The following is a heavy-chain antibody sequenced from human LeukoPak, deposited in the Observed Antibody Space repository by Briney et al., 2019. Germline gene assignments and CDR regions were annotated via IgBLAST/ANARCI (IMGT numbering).Heavy chain of an antibody. D-gene: IGHD2-2*01. CDR2: IRYDGSNE. V-gene: IGHV3-30*02. CDR1: GFTFSSYG. J-gene: IGHJ4*02. Sequence: GGSLRLSCAASGFTFSSYGIHWVRQAPGKGLEWVAFIRYDGSNEHYADSVKGRFTTSRDDSKNMVSLQMNSLRAEDTAVYYCAKDRPRCSTTTCYSYFDYWGQGTLVTVSS. CDR3: AKDRPRCSTTTCYSYFDY.